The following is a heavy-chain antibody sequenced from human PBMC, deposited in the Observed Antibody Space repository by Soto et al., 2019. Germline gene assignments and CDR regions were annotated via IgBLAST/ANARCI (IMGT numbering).Heavy chain of an antibody. J-gene: IGHJ4*02. V-gene: IGHV3-23*01. Sequence: GGSLRLSCAASGFTFSSYAMSWVRQAPGKGLEWVSAISGSGGSTYYADSVKGRFTISRDNSKNTLYLQMNSLRAEDTAVYYCANRAGSGSYYRAQYYFDYWGQGTLVTVSS. CDR1: GFTFSSYA. CDR2: ISGSGGST. D-gene: IGHD3-10*01. CDR3: ANRAGSGSYYRAQYYFDY.